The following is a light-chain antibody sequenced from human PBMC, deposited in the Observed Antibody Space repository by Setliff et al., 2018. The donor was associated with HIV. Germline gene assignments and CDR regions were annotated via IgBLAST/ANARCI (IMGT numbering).Light chain of an antibody. CDR2: DVN. Sequence: QSALTQPRSVSGSPGQSVTISCTGTSSDVGGYNYVSWYQQHPGKAPKLMIYDVNKRPSGVPDRFSGSKSGKMASLTITRVEAGEEADYYCQVWDSGSGLYVFGTGTKVTVL. J-gene: IGLJ1*01. CDR3: QVWDSGSGLYV. V-gene: IGLV2-11*01. CDR1: SSDVGGYNY.